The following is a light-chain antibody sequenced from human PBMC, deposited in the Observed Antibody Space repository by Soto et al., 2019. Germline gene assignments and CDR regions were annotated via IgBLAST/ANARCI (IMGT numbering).Light chain of an antibody. Sequence: DLQLTQSPSFLSASVGDRVTITCRASQGINNYLAWYQQKPGKAPKLLIYAASTLQSGVPSRFSGSGSGTEFTLTISSLQPEDYATYYCQQLINYPQTFGQGTKLEIK. CDR3: QQLINYPQT. CDR1: QGINNY. J-gene: IGKJ2*01. CDR2: AAS. V-gene: IGKV1-9*01.